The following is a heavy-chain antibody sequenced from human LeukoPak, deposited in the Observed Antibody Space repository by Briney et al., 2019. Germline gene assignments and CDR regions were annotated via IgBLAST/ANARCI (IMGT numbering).Heavy chain of an antibody. V-gene: IGHV4-34*01. D-gene: IGHD6-13*01. CDR3: ARGLTAAGTYYAFDI. CDR2: INHSGST. Sequence: SETLSLTCAVYGGSFSGYYWSWIRQPPGKGLEWIGEINHSGSTNYNPSLKSRVTISVDTSKNQFSLKLSSVTAADTAVYYCARGLTAAGTYYAFDIWGQGTMVTVSS. J-gene: IGHJ3*02. CDR1: GGSFSGYY.